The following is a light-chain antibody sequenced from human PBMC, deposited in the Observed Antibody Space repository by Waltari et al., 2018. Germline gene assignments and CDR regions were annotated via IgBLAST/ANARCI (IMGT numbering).Light chain of an antibody. V-gene: IGLV2-23*01. Sequence: QSALTQPASVSGSPGQSITISCIGVSNDVGSYSLVSWYHHHPDKAPKLLIYDDIKRPSGVSDRFSGSRSGNTASLTISGLQAEDEADYFCSSYAGDRTWVFGGGTKLSVL. J-gene: IGLJ3*02. CDR1: SNDVGSYSL. CDR2: DDI. CDR3: SSYAGDRTWV.